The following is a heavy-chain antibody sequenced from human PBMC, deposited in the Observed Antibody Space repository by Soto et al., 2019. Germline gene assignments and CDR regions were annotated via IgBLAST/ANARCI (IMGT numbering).Heavy chain of an antibody. J-gene: IGHJ4*02. Sequence: ASVKVSCKASGGTFSSYAISWVRQAPGQGLEWMGGIIPIFGTANYAQKFQDRVTITADKSTSTAHMELSSLRSEDTAVYYGARGVRYSTPLDYWGQGTLGTGS. CDR2: IIPIFGTA. V-gene: IGHV1-69*06. CDR1: GGTFSSYA. D-gene: IGHD2-15*01. CDR3: ARGVRYSTPLDY.